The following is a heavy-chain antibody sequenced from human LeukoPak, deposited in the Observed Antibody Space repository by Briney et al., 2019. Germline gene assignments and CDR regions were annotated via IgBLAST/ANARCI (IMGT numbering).Heavy chain of an antibody. CDR3: ARDLHFAFDY. V-gene: IGHV3-48*02. CDR2: ILSSSTGM. J-gene: IGHJ4*02. CDR1: GFTFSSYS. Sequence: GGSLRLSCAASGFTFSSYSMNWVCQAPGKGLEWISYILSSSTGMSYADSVKGRFTISRDNAKNSLYLQMSSLRDDDTAVYYCARDLHFAFDYWGRGTLVTVSS.